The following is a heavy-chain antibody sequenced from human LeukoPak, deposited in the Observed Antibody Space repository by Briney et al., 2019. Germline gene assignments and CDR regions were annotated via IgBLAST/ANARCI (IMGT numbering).Heavy chain of an antibody. CDR2: IYTSGSF. V-gene: IGHV4-4*07. CDR1: GRSISSYY. J-gene: IGHJ5*02. Sequence: SDTLSLTCTLSGRSISSYYRSWIRQPAGKGLEWLGRIYTSGSFSPHTPLRTGARTSVATSRNYFSLTLSSGTAAATAGITCARDSGTTGEVKFDPWGQGTLVTVSS. CDR3: ARDSGTTGEVKFDP. D-gene: IGHD3-10*01.